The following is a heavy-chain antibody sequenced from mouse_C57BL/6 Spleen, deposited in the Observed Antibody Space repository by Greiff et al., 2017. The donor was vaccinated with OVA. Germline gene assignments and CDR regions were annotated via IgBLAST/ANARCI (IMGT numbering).Heavy chain of an antibody. Sequence: EVKVEESGGGLVQPKGSLKLSCAASGFSFNTYAMNWVRQAPGKGLEWVARIRSKSNNYATYYADSVKDRFTISREDSESKLSQQMNNWKTEDTAMYYCVRHETVFDYWGKGTTLTVSS. J-gene: IGHJ2*01. D-gene: IGHD1-1*01. CDR3: VRHETVFDY. CDR2: IRSKSNNYAT. CDR1: GFSFNTYA. V-gene: IGHV10-1*01.